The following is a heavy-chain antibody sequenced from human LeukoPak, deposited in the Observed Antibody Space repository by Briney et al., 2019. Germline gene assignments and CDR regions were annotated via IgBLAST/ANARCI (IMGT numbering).Heavy chain of an antibody. J-gene: IGHJ4*02. D-gene: IGHD3-3*01. CDR3: ARDFWSGYPDY. CDR1: GGSISSGNYY. Sequence: SETLSLTCTVSGGSISSGNYYWSWIRQSPGKGLEWIGYIYDSGSNYYNPSLKSRVALSVDRSKNQISLNLNSVTAADTAVYYCARDFWSGYPDYWGQGILVTVSS. CDR2: IYDSGSN. V-gene: IGHV4-30-2*06.